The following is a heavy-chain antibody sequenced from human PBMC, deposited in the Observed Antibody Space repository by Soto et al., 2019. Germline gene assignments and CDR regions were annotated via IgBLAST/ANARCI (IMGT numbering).Heavy chain of an antibody. CDR3: ARGRASGSHYLLEC. CDR2: INPNSGNI. Sequence: ASVKVSCKASGYTFTTYDSNWVRQASGHGLEWMGWINPNSGNIGYAQRFQGRVTMTRDTAIRTAYMEVSSLRSDDTAVYYCARGRASGSHYLLECLGQGTVVIVS. J-gene: IGHJ4*02. D-gene: IGHD3-10*01. CDR1: GYTFTTYD. V-gene: IGHV1-8*01.